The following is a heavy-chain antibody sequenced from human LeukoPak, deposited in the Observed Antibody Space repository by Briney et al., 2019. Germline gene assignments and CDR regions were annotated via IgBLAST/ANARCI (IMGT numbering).Heavy chain of an antibody. CDR2: IKSKTDGGTT. D-gene: IGHD2-8*01. V-gene: IGHV3-15*01. CDR1: GFTFSNAW. Sequence: GGSLRLSCAASGFTFSNAWMSWVRQAPGKGLEWVGRIKSKTDGGTTDYAAPVKGRFTISRDDSKNTLYLQMNSLKTEDTAVYYCTTAVACTNGVCDYWGLGTLVTVSS. CDR3: TTAVACTNGVCDY. J-gene: IGHJ4*02.